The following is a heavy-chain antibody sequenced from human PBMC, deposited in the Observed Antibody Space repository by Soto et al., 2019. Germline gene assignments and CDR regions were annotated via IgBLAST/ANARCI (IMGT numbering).Heavy chain of an antibody. D-gene: IGHD5-12*01. J-gene: IGHJ4*02. Sequence: LRLSCAASGFNFDDYAMHWVRQIPGKGLEWVSGISWESGSIGYADSVKGRFSISRDNAKNSLYLQMNSLRAEDTAFYYCVKDQDEDFGYDLKYFNYWGQGTPVTVSS. CDR2: ISWESGSI. CDR1: GFNFDDYA. CDR3: VKDQDEDFGYDLKYFNY. V-gene: IGHV3-9*01.